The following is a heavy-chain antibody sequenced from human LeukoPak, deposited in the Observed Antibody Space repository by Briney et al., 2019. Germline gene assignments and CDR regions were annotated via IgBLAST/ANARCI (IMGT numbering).Heavy chain of an antibody. J-gene: IGHJ5*02. CDR2: MYHGGST. V-gene: IGHV4-30-2*01. Sequence: PSGTLSLICGVSGGSVSSGGFSWSWIRQPPGKGLEWIGYMYHGGSTYYNPSLESRVTISVDRSKNQFSLQLSSVTAADTAVYYCASTNDFGDYVGAWGQGTLVTVSS. CDR1: GGSVSSGGFS. D-gene: IGHD4-17*01. CDR3: ASTNDFGDYVGA.